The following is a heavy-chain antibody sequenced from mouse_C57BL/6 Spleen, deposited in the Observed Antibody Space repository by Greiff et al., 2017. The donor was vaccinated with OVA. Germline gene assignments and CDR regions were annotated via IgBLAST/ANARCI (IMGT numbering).Heavy chain of an antibody. CDR1: GFTFSSYT. V-gene: IGHV5-9*01. D-gene: IGHD2-3*01. CDR3: ARRVTTPRYFDV. CDR2: ISGGGGNT. Sequence: EVMLVESGGGLVKPGGSLKLSCAASGFTFSSYTMSWVRQTPEKRLEWVATISGGGGNTYYPDSVKGRFTISRDNAKNTLYLQMSSLRSEDTALYYCARRVTTPRYFDVWGTGTTVTVSS. J-gene: IGHJ1*03.